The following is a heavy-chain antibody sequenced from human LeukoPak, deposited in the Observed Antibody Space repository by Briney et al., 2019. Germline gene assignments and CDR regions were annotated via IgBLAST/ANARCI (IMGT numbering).Heavy chain of an antibody. CDR2: ISSSSSYI. CDR3: ARTGSYSDYFDY. J-gene: IGHJ4*02. Sequence: GGSLRLSRAASGFTFSSYSMNWVRQAPGKGLEWVSSISSSSSYIYCADSVKGRFTISRDNAKNSLYLQMNSLRAEDTAVYYCARTGSYSDYFDYWGQGTLVTVSS. CDR1: GFTFSSYS. V-gene: IGHV3-21*04. D-gene: IGHD1-26*01.